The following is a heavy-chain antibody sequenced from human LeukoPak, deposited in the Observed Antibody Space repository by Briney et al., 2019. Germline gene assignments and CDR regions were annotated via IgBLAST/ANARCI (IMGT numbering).Heavy chain of an antibody. CDR2: MNPNSGNT. V-gene: IGHV1-8*03. J-gene: IGHJ6*03. Sequence: GASVKVSCKASGYTFTSYDINWVRQATGQGLEWMGWMNPNSGNTGYAQKFQGRVTITRNTSISTAYMELSSLRSEDTAVYYCARGKLGGVQNYYYYYMDVWGKGTTVTVSS. CDR1: GYTFTSYD. CDR3: ARGKLGGVQNYYYYYMDV. D-gene: IGHD3-16*01.